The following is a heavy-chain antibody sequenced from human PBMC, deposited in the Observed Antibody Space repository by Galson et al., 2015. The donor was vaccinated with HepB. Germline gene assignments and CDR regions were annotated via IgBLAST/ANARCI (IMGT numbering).Heavy chain of an antibody. V-gene: IGHV3-23*01. Sequence: SLRLSCAASGFTFSSYAMSWVRQAPGKGLEWVSAISGSGGSTYYADSVKGRFTISRDNSKNTLYLQMNSLRAEDTAVYYCAKDQGHSGYAPRFDPWGQGTLVPVSS. J-gene: IGHJ5*02. D-gene: IGHD5-12*01. CDR1: GFTFSSYA. CDR2: ISGSGGST. CDR3: AKDQGHSGYAPRFDP.